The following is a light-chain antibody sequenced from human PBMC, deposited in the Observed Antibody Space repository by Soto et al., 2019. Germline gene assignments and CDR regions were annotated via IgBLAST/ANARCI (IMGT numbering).Light chain of an antibody. CDR1: QTMTRAY. CDR2: AAS. V-gene: IGKV3-11*01. Sequence: EIVLMQSPGTLSLSPGERATLSCRASQTMTRAYLAWYQQKPGQAPRLLIYAASYRATGIPDKFSGSGSGTDFTLTISSLEPEDFAVYFCQQRAGWPPTFGGGTKVEIK. CDR3: QQRAGWPPT. J-gene: IGKJ4*01.